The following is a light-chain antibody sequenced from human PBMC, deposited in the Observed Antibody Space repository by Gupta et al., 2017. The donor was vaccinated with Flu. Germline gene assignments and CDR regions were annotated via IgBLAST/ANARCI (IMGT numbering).Light chain of an antibody. V-gene: IGLV2-14*01. J-gene: IGLJ1*01. Sequence: QSALTQPASVSGSPRPSIAISCTGTSSDVGGYNYVSWYQQHPGKAPKLTVFEVSNRPSGVSNRFSGSKSGNTASLTISGLQAEDEADYYCSSHTSSGAYVFGTGTKVTVL. CDR3: SSHTSSGAYV. CDR2: EVS. CDR1: SSDVGGYNY.